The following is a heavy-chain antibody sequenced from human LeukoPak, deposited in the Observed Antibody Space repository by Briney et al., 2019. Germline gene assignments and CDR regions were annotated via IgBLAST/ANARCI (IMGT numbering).Heavy chain of an antibody. CDR2: IYHSGST. CDR3: ARSLSYTIPARYYFDY. Sequence: KPSQTLSLTCTVSGGSISSGGYYWSWIRQPPGKGLEWIGYIYHSGSTYYNPSLKSRVTISVDRSKNQFSLKLSSVTAADTAVYYCARSLSYTIPARYYFDYWGQGNLVTVSS. D-gene: IGHD3-16*01. V-gene: IGHV4-30-2*01. J-gene: IGHJ4*02. CDR1: GGSISSGGYY.